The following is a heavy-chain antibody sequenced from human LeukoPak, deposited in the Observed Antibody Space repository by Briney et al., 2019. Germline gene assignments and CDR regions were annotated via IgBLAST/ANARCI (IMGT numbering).Heavy chain of an antibody. CDR3: ANPYSSSYFDY. V-gene: IGHV3-30*02. Sequence: RPGGSLRLSCAASGFIFSSYGMHWVRQAPGKGLEWVAVILSDGSKEFYTDSVKGRFTISRDNSKNTLYLQMNSLRAEDTAVYYCANPYSSSYFDYWGQGTLVTVSS. J-gene: IGHJ4*02. D-gene: IGHD6-6*01. CDR1: GFIFSSYG. CDR2: ILSDGSKE.